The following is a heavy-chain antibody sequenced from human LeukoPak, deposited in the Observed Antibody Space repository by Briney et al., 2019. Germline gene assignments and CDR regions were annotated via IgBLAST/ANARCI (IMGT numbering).Heavy chain of an antibody. D-gene: IGHD6-19*01. CDR3: ARGRKIAVAAGGYYFDY. CDR2: MNPNSGNT. CDR1: GYTFTSYD. J-gene: IGHJ4*02. V-gene: IGHV1-8*03. Sequence: ASVKVSCKASGYTFTSYDINGVRQATGQGLEWMGWMNPNSGNTGYAQKFQGRVTITRNTSISTAYMELSSLRSEDTAVYYCARGRKIAVAAGGYYFDYWGQGTLVTVSS.